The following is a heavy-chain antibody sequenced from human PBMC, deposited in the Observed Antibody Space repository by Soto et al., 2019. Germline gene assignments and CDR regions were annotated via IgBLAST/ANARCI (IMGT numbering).Heavy chain of an antibody. CDR1: GFTFSSYS. V-gene: IGHV3-21*01. Sequence: GGSLRLSCAASGFTFSSYSMNWVRQAPGKGLEWVSSISSSSSYIYYADSVKGRFTISRDNAKNSLYLQMNSLRAEDTAVYYCAREGIVGAEVFDYWGQGTLVTVSS. CDR2: ISSSSSYI. J-gene: IGHJ4*02. CDR3: AREGIVGAEVFDY. D-gene: IGHD1-26*01.